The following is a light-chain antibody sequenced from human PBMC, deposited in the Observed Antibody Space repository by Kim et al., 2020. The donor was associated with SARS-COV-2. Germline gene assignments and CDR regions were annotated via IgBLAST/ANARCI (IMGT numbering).Light chain of an antibody. CDR2: KAS. V-gene: IGKV1-5*03. CDR1: QSISTW. CDR3: QQYSSDSPT. Sequence: ASVGDRVTITCRASQSISTWLAWYQQTQRKGPKLLIYKASSLERGVPSRFSGSGSGTEFTLTIDSLQPEDFAVYYCQQYSSDSPTFGQGTKVDIK. J-gene: IGKJ1*01.